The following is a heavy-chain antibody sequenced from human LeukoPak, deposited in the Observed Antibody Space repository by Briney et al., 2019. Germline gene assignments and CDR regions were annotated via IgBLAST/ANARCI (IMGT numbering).Heavy chain of an antibody. CDR1: GFTFDDYA. Sequence: PGGSLRLSCAASGFTFDDYAMHWVRQAPGKGLEWVSLISGDGGSTYYADSVKGRFTISRDNSKNTLYLQMNSLRAEDTAVYYCAKELDSSAEYYFDYWGQGTLVTVSS. CDR3: AKELDSSAEYYFDY. V-gene: IGHV3-43*02. J-gene: IGHJ4*02. D-gene: IGHD3-22*01. CDR2: ISGDGGST.